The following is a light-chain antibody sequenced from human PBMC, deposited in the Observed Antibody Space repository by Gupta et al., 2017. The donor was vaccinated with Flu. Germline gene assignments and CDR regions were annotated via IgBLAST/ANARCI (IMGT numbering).Light chain of an antibody. CDR1: SSDVGAYTY. CDR3: SSYAGSNTCV. V-gene: IGLV2-11*01. CDR2: DVN. J-gene: IGLJ3*02. Sequence: QSALTQPRSVSGSPGQSVTIPCTGTSSDVGAYTYVSWYQQHTGKAPKLILYDVNKRPSGVPDRFSASKSGKTASLNISGLQAEDEADYLFSSYAGSNTCVFGGGTKLTVL.